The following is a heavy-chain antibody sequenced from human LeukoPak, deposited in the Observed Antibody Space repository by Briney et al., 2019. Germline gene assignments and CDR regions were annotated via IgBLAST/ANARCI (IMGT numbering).Heavy chain of an antibody. J-gene: IGHJ4*02. CDR3: ARDVYYGSRSPRLDY. D-gene: IGHD3-10*01. CDR2: SSSSSSYI. Sequence: PGGSLRLSCAASGFTFSSYSMNWVRQAPGKGLEWVSSSSSSSSYIYYADSVKGRFTISRDNAKNSLYLQMNSLRAEDTAVYYCARDVYYGSRSPRLDYWGQGTLVTVSS. V-gene: IGHV3-21*01. CDR1: GFTFSSYS.